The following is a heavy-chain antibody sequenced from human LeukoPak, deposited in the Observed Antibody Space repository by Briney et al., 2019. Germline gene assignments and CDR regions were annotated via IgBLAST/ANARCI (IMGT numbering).Heavy chain of an antibody. V-gene: IGHV4-59*01. D-gene: IGHD6-13*01. Sequence: PSETLSLTCTVSGGLISTYYWSWIRQPPGKGLEWIGYIYYSGSTNYNPSLKSRVTKSVDTSKNQFSLKLTSVTAADTAEYYCARAPPSAAGYYYGLDVWGQGTTVTVSS. CDR2: IYYSGST. J-gene: IGHJ6*02. CDR1: GGLISTYY. CDR3: ARAPPSAAGYYYGLDV.